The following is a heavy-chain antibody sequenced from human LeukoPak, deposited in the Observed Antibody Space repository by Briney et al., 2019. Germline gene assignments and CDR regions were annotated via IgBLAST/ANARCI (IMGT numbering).Heavy chain of an antibody. V-gene: IGHV4-31*03. Sequence: PSETLSLTCTVSGGSVSRGGYYWNWIRQHPGKGLEWIGFTSYSEGMYYNPSLMSRITISVDRSQNQFSLKMRDVTAADTAVYFCATADWESFYFDSWGQGVLVAVSS. J-gene: IGHJ4*02. CDR1: GGSVSRGGYY. CDR2: TSYSEGM. D-gene: IGHD1-26*01. CDR3: ATADWESFYFDS.